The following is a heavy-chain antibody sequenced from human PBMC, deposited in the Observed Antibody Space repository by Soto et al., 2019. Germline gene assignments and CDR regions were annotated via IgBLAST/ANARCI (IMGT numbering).Heavy chain of an antibody. CDR3: ARGGYYDNVWGKLSHYGLDV. CDR2: ISPYNDQT. CDR1: GYTFIRYG. J-gene: IGHJ6*02. V-gene: IGHV1-18*01. D-gene: IGHD3-16*01. Sequence: QVQLVQSASEVMKPGASVKVSCKASGYTFIRYGITWVRQAPGQRLEWMGWISPYNDQTIYAQKLQGRVTMTADTSTRTVYMQLXSLKSDDTAVYYCARGGYYDNVWGKLSHYGLDVWGQGTSVTVSS.